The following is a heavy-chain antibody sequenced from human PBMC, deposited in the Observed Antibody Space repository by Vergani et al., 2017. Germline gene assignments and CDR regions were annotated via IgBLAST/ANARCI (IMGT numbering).Heavy chain of an antibody. CDR1: GYTFTSYG. CDR3: ARDVPVFCSGGRCYPGNDQYYAMEV. Sequence: QVQLVQSGAEVKKPGASVKVSCKASGYTFTSYGISWVRQAPGQGLEWMGWISAYNGNTNYAQKLQGRVTIAADEFSSTVFMELSSLTYEDTAVYYCARDVPVFCSGGRCYPGNDQYYAMEVWGQGTTVTVSS. D-gene: IGHD2-15*01. CDR2: ISAYNGNT. V-gene: IGHV1-18*04. J-gene: IGHJ6*02.